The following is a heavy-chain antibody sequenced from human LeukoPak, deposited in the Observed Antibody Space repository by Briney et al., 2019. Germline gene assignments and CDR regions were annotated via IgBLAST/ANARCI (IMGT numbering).Heavy chain of an antibody. CDR3: EKASIFYCTNGVCYMWENWFDP. CDR2: ISYDGSNK. V-gene: IGHV3-30*04. J-gene: IGHJ5*02. Sequence: PGRSLRLSCAASGFTFSSYAMHWVRQAPGKGLEWVAVISYDGSNKYYADSVKGRFTISRDNSKNTLYLQMNSLRAEDTAVYYCEKASIFYCTNGVCYMWENWFDPWVQGTLVTVSS. CDR1: GFTFSSYA. D-gene: IGHD2-8*01.